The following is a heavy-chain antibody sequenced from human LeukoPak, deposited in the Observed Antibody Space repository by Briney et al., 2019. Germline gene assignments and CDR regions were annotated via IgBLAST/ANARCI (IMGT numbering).Heavy chain of an antibody. CDR2: ISGGGGST. D-gene: IGHD4-17*01. CDR1: QFNFNSYG. Sequence: GGSPRLSCATSQFNFNSYGMTGVRQAPGKGLEGVSSISGGGGSTQYADSVQGRFTISRDNSKNTLYLQMNSLRADDTAVYYCAKDPNGDYIGTFDIWGQGTLVTVSS. V-gene: IGHV3-23*01. J-gene: IGHJ3*02. CDR3: AKDPNGDYIGTFDI.